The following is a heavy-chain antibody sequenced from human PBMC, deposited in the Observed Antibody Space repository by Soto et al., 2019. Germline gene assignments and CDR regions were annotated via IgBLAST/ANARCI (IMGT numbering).Heavy chain of an antibody. CDR3: AGPPLLCISSSCYGRWFVH. CDR1: GIAFNKYA. Sequence: GGSLRLSCAASGIAFNKYAMSWVRQAPGKGLEWVSTIDLGGGSTYYTDSVKGRFTISRDNSKNTLYLQMNSLRVEDTAVYYCAGPPLLCISSSCYGRWFVHWGLGTLVTVSS. J-gene: IGHJ5*02. D-gene: IGHD2-2*01. V-gene: IGHV3-23*01. CDR2: IDLGGGST.